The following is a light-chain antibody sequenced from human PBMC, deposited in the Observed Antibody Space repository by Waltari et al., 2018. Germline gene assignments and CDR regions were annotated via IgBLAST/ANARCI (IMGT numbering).Light chain of an antibody. Sequence: EIVMTQSPATLSVFPGERATLSCRASQSVATYLAWYQQKPGQAPRLLIYCASTRPTGIPARFSGGGSGTEFTLTISSLQSEDFAVYYCQQYNNWPLLTFGGGTRVEIK. CDR2: CAS. V-gene: IGKV3-15*01. J-gene: IGKJ4*01. CDR1: QSVATY. CDR3: QQYNNWPLLT.